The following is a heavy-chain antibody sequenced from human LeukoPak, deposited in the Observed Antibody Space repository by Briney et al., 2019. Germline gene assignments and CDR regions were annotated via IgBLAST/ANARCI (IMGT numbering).Heavy chain of an antibody. CDR2: ISYDGSNK. Sequence: PGRSLRLSCAASGFTFSSYAMHWVRQAPGKGLEWVAVISYDGSNKYYADSVKGRFTISRDNSKNTLHLQMNSLRAEDTAVYYCAKDDSSGPRELYYHGMDVWGQGTTVTVSS. D-gene: IGHD3-22*01. CDR3: AKDDSSGPRELYYHGMDV. J-gene: IGHJ6*02. CDR1: GFTFSSYA. V-gene: IGHV3-30-3*01.